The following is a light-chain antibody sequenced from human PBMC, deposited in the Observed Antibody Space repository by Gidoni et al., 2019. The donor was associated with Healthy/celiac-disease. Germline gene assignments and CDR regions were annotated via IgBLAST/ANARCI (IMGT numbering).Light chain of an antibody. V-gene: IGKV1-39*01. Sequence: DNQMTQSPPSLSASVGDRVTITCRASHIISSYLNWYQQKPGKAPKLLIYAASSLESGVPSRFSGSGSGTDFTLTISSLQPEDFAIYYCQQSYSTPDTFGQGTKLEIK. CDR3: QQSYSTPDT. J-gene: IGKJ2*01. CDR2: AAS. CDR1: HIISSY.